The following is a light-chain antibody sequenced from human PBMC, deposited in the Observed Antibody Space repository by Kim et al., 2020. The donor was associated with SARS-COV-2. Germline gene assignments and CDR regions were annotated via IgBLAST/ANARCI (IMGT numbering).Light chain of an antibody. CDR2: WAS. J-gene: IGKJ4*01. Sequence: RATINGKSNQSVLYSSNNRNYLAWYQQKPGQPPKLLIYWASTRESGVPDRFGGSGSGTDFTLTISSLQAEDVSIYYCQQYYSTLTFGGGTKVDIK. CDR1: QSVLYSSNNRNY. V-gene: IGKV4-1*01. CDR3: QQYYSTLT.